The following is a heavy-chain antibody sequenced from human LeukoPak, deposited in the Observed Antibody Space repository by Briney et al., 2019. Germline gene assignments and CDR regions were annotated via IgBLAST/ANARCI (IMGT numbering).Heavy chain of an antibody. CDR1: GFTFDDYA. CDR3: AKSSRFLEWLSDAFDI. J-gene: IGHJ3*02. D-gene: IGHD3-3*01. Sequence: GGSLRLSCAASGFTFDDYAMHWVRQAPGKGLEWVSGISWNSGSIGYADSVKGRFTISRDNAKNSLYLQMNSLRAEDTALYYCAKSSRFLEWLSDAFDIWGQGTIVTVSS. V-gene: IGHV3-9*01. CDR2: ISWNSGSI.